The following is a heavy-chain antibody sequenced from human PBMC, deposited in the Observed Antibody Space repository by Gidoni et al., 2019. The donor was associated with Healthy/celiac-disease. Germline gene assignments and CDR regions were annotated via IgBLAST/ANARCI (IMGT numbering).Heavy chain of an antibody. V-gene: IGHV3-13*04. J-gene: IGHJ4*02. Sequence: DVQLVASGGCLVQPGGSLRLSCAASGFTFSSYDIHWVRQATGTGLEWVSAIGTAGDTYYPGSVKGRFTISRENAKNSLYLQMNSLRAGDTAVYYCARGKLGYCSGGSCYEGLFDDWGQGTLVTVSS. CDR2: IGTAGDT. D-gene: IGHD2-15*01. CDR3: ARGKLGYCSGGSCYEGLFDD. CDR1: GFTFSSYD.